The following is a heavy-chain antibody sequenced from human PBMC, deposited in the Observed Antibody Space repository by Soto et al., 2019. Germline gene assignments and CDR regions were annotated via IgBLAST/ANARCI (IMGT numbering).Heavy chain of an antibody. D-gene: IGHD3-3*01. CDR3: ARGSYYDFWSGYYYYFDY. J-gene: IGHJ4*02. CDR1: GFTFSSYW. V-gene: IGHV3-74*01. Sequence: GGSLRLSCAASGFTFSSYWMHWVGQSPGKGLVWVSRINSDGSSTSYADSVKGRFTISRDNAKNTLYLQMDSLGAEDTAVYYCARGSYYDFWSGYYYYFDYWGQGTLVTVS. CDR2: INSDGSST.